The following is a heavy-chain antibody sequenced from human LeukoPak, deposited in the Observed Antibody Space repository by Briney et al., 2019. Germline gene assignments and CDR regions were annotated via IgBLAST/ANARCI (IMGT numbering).Heavy chain of an antibody. CDR3: ARDLYSRTGDY. Sequence: GGSLRLSCAASGFTFSSHGMHWVRQAPGKGLEWVAVISYDGGNKYYADSVKGRFTISRDNSKNTLYLQMNSLRAEDTAVYYCARDLYSRTGDYWGQGTLVTVSS. V-gene: IGHV3-30*14. CDR1: GFTFSSHG. D-gene: IGHD1-14*01. CDR2: ISYDGGNK. J-gene: IGHJ4*02.